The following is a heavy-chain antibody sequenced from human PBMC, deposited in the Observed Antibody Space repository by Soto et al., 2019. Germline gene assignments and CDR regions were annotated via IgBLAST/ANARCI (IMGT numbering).Heavy chain of an antibody. Sequence: SVKVSCKASGGSFNNYAISWVRQAPGQGLEWMGGIIPVFGTPNYAQKFQGRLTIIAGEYTTTAYMELSSLRSEDTALYYCATRSSGSFHFDYWGQGTLVTVSS. J-gene: IGHJ4*02. CDR1: GGSFNNYA. V-gene: IGHV1-69*13. CDR2: IIPVFGTP. D-gene: IGHD1-26*01. CDR3: ATRSSGSFHFDY.